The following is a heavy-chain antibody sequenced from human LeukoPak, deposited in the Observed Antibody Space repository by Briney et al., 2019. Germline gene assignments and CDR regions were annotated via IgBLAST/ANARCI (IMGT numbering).Heavy chain of an antibody. CDR1: GYTFTSYA. CDR2: INTNTGNP. V-gene: IGHV7-4-1*02. CDR3: AIRPLPFMVRGVKPTTHNWFDP. D-gene: IGHD3-10*01. Sequence: ASVKVSCKASGYTFTSYAMNWVRQAPGQGLEWMGWINTNTGNPTYAQGFTGRFVFSLDTSVSTAYLQWSSLKASDTAMYYCAIRPLPFMVRGVKPTTHNWFDPWGQGTLVTVSS. J-gene: IGHJ5*02.